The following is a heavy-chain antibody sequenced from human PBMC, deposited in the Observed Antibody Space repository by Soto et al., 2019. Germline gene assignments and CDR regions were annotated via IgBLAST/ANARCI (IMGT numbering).Heavy chain of an antibody. D-gene: IGHD4-17*01. Sequence: GASVKVSCKASGGTFSSYAISWVRQAPGQGLEWMGGIIPIFGTANYAQKFQGRVTITADESTSTAYMELSSLRSEDTAVYYCARVQFGYGETTRYFDYWGQGTLVTVSS. CDR1: GGTFSSYA. J-gene: IGHJ4*02. CDR2: IIPIFGTA. CDR3: ARVQFGYGETTRYFDY. V-gene: IGHV1-69*13.